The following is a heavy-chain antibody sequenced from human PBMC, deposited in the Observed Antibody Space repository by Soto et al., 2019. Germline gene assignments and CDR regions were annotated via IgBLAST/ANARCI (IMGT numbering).Heavy chain of an antibody. CDR3: ARRDRSGFSYWLDT. D-gene: IGHD3-22*01. CDR1: GGSISSGDYY. V-gene: IGHV4-31*03. Sequence: PSETLSLTCTVSGGSISSGDYYWSWIRQHPGKGLEWIGTIYFSGTTYYNPSLKSRVTISVDTSKNQFSLNLSSVTAADTAVYYCARRDRSGFSYWLDTWGQGTLVTAPQ. CDR2: IYFSGTT. J-gene: IGHJ5*02.